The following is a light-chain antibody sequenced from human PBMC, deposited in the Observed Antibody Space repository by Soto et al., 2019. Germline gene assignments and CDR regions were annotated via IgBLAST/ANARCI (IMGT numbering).Light chain of an antibody. Sequence: SYELTQPPSVSVAPGKTARITCGGNNIGSKSVHWYQQKPDQAPVLVIYYDSDRPSGIPERFSGSNSGNTATLTISRVEAGDEADYYCQVWDSSSDHPMVFGGGTQLTVL. V-gene: IGLV3-21*04. J-gene: IGLJ3*02. CDR2: YDS. CDR1: NIGSKS. CDR3: QVWDSSSDHPMV.